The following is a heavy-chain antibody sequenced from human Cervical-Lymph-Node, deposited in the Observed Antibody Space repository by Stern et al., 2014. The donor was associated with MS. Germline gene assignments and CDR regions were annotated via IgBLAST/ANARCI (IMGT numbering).Heavy chain of an antibody. CDR3: AREGGNTAEYFQH. D-gene: IGHD4-23*01. CDR1: GFTFSSFG. Sequence: VQLVESGGGVVQPGRSLRLSCAASGFTFSSFGIHWVRQAPGKGLEWLAIIWDDGSNRYYADSVKGRFTLSRDNSKNTLYLQMNSLRAEDTAVYYCAREGGNTAEYFQHWGQGTLVTVSS. CDR2: IWDDGSNR. V-gene: IGHV3-33*01. J-gene: IGHJ1*01.